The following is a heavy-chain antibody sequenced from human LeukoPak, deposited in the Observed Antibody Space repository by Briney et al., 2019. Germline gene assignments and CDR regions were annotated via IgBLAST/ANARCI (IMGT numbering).Heavy chain of an antibody. Sequence: PGRSLRLSCAASGFTFDDYAMHWVRQAPGKGLEWVSGICWNSGSIGYADSVKGRFTISRDNAKNSLYLQMDSLRAEDTALYYCAKSPVVLTLGNDHFDYWGQGTLVTVSS. CDR2: ICWNSGSI. CDR3: AKSPVVLTLGNDHFDY. J-gene: IGHJ4*02. CDR1: GFTFDDYA. D-gene: IGHD1-1*01. V-gene: IGHV3-9*01.